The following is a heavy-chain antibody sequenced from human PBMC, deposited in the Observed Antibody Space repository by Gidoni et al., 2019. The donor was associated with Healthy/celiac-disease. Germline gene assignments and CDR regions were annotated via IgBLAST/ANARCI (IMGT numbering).Heavy chain of an antibody. CDR1: GDSFRRYA. J-gene: IGHJ4*02. CDR2: ITPIFGTP. Sequence: QVQLVQSGAEVRKPGSSVKVSCKVSGDSFRRYAISWVRQAPGLGLEWMGGITPIFGTPNYAQKFQGRVTISVDERTNTAYMELSRLRSEDTAVYYCVRGFSYDSSGYYYYYWGQGTLVTVSS. D-gene: IGHD3-22*01. V-gene: IGHV1-69*12. CDR3: VRGFSYDSSGYYYYY.